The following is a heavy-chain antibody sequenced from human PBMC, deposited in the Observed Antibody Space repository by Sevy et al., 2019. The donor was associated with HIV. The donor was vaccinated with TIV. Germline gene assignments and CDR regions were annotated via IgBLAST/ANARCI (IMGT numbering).Heavy chain of an antibody. D-gene: IGHD3-9*01. CDR3: ARDRDILTSYNYIDN. CDR1: GGSISSHY. J-gene: IGHJ4*02. CDR2: IYVRGST. V-gene: IGHV4-4*07. Sequence: SQTLSLTCTVSGGSISSHYWSWIRQPVGKGLEWIGRIYVRGSTRYNPSLESRVTMSVDTSKNQFSLRLSSVTAADTAFYYRARDRDILTSYNYIDNWGQGTLVTVSS.